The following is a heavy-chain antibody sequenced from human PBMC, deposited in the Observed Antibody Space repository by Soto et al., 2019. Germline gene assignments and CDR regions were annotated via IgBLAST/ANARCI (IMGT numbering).Heavy chain of an antibody. CDR2: ISGSGGST. Sequence: GGSLRLSCAASGFTFSSYAMSGVRQAPGKGLEWVSAISGSGGSTYYADSVKGRFTISRDNSKNTLYLQMNSLRAEDTAVYYCAKDKAYYDSSGYWEFDYWGQGTLVTVSS. J-gene: IGHJ4*02. V-gene: IGHV3-23*01. CDR3: AKDKAYYDSSGYWEFDY. CDR1: GFTFSSYA. D-gene: IGHD3-22*01.